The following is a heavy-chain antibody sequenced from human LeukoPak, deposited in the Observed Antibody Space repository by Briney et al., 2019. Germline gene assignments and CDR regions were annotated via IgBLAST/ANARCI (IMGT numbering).Heavy chain of an antibody. V-gene: IGHV4-4*07. D-gene: IGHD6-19*01. J-gene: IGHJ5*02. Sequence: SETLSLTCTVSGGPISSYYWSWIRQPAGKGLEWIGRIYTSGSTNYNPSLKSRVTMSVDTSKNQFSLKLSSVTAADTAVYYCARGYSSGWYKWFDPWGQGTLVTVSS. CDR3: ARGYSSGWYKWFDP. CDR1: GGPISSYY. CDR2: IYTSGST.